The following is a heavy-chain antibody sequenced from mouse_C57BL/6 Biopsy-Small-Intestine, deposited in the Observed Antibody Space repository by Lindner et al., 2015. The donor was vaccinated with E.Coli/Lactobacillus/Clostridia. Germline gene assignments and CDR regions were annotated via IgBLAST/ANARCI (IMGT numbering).Heavy chain of an antibody. CDR3: ARDGGLRRDWYFDV. J-gene: IGHJ1*03. CDR2: IDPNSGGA. Sequence: VQLQESGAELVKPGASVKLSCKASGYIFTSYWMHWVKQRPGRGLEWIGRIDPNSGGAKYSEKFKTKATLTVDKSSSTAYVQLSSLTSEDSAVYYCARDGGLRRDWYFDVWGTGTTVTVSS. D-gene: IGHD2-4*01. CDR1: GYIFTSYW. V-gene: IGHV1-72*01.